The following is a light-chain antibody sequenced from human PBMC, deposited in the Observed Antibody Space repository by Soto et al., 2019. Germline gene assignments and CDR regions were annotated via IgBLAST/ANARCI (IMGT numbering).Light chain of an antibody. J-gene: IGLJ1*01. CDR3: SSYAGSSNV. Sequence: QSVLAQPPSASGSPGQSVTSSCTETSSDVGGYNYVSWYQQHPGKAPKLMIYEVNKRPSGVPDRFSGSKSGNTASLTVSGLQAEDEADYYCSSYAGSSNVFGTGTKVTVL. V-gene: IGLV2-8*01. CDR2: EVN. CDR1: SSDVGGYNY.